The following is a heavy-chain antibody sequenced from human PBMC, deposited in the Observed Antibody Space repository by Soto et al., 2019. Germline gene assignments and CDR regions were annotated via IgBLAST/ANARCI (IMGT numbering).Heavy chain of an antibody. D-gene: IGHD6-6*01. J-gene: IGHJ5*02. CDR1: GFTVSSNY. CDR3: ARDVRPIGDRQGSNWFET. Sequence: GVSLRLSCAASGFTVSSNYMSWVRQAPGKGLEWVSVIYSGGSTYYADSVKGRFTISRDNSKNTLYLQMNSLRAADTAVYYCARDVRPIGDRQGSNWFETWGQGTLVTVCS. CDR2: IYSGGST. V-gene: IGHV3-53*01.